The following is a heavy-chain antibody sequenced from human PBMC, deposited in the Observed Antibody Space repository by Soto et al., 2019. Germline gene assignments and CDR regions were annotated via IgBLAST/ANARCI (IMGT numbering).Heavy chain of an antibody. CDR3: AKDRYSDRGFDY. J-gene: IGHJ4*02. V-gene: IGHV3-30*18. D-gene: IGHD2-15*01. CDR2: ISFDGNNK. CDR1: GFTFSSYG. Sequence: QVKLVESGGGVVQPGRSLRLSCAASGFTFSSYGMHWVRQAPGKGLEWVAVISFDGNNKYYADSVKGRFTISRDDSKNTLYLQTSSLRAEDKAVYYCAKDRYSDRGFDYWGQGTLVTVSS.